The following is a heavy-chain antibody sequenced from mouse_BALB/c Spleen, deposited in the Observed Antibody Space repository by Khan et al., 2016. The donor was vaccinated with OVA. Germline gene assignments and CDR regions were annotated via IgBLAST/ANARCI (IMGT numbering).Heavy chain of an antibody. J-gene: IGHJ1*01. CDR2: IYPGGYFT. D-gene: IGHD3-1*01. CDR1: GYTFTNYW. V-gene: IGHV1-63*02. CDR3: ARWATWYFDV. Sequence: QVQLQQSGGEVVRPGPSVKISCKASGYTFTNYWLGWVRQRPGHGLEWIGDIYPGGYFTNYNEKFKDKATLTVDTSSTTANMQLSSLTSEDSAVYFCARWATWYFDVWGAGTTVTVSS.